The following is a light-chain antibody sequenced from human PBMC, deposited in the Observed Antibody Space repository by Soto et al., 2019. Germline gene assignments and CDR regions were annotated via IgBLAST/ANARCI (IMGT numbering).Light chain of an antibody. CDR2: SND. Sequence: QSVLTQPPSASGTPGQRVTISCSGRNANIGNNFVCWYQQLPGTAPKLLIYSNDQPPSGVPDRFSGSKSGTSASLAISGLRSEDEGDYYCVSWDDSLSGLVFGTGTKLTVL. CDR1: NANIGNNF. V-gene: IGLV1-47*02. CDR3: VSWDDSLSGLV. J-gene: IGLJ1*01.